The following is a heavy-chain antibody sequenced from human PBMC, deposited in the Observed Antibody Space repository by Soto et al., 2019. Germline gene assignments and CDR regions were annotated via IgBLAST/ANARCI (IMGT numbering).Heavy chain of an antibody. Sequence: EVQLVESGGGLVQAGGSLRLFCAASGFTFSNYEMNWVRQAPGKGLEWVSYIGNRGRTIYYADSVKGRFTISRDNVKNSLYLQMNSLRAEDTAVYYCARDPAIYSGKFDYGLDVWGQGTTVTVSS. CDR1: GFTFSNYE. CDR3: ARDPAIYSGKFDYGLDV. J-gene: IGHJ6*02. CDR2: IGNRGRTI. V-gene: IGHV3-48*03. D-gene: IGHD4-4*01.